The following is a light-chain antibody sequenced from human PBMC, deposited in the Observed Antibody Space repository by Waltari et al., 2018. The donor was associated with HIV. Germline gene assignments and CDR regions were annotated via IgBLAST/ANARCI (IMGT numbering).Light chain of an antibody. CDR3: AAWDDSLNGWV. CDR2: SNN. J-gene: IGLJ3*02. Sequence: QSVLTKPPSASGTPGQRVTISCSGSRYNIGRNTVSWYQQLPGTAPKLFIYSNNTRPSVVPDRLSGSQSWTSASLASSGLQSEDEADYDWAAWDDSLNGWVFGGGPKLTVV. CDR1: RYNIGRNT. V-gene: IGLV1-44*01.